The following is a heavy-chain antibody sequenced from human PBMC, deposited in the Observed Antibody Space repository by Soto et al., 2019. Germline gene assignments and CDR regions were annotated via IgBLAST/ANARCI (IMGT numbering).Heavy chain of an antibody. CDR2: ISYDGSNK. D-gene: IGHD2-2*01. V-gene: IGHV3-30*18. Sequence: GGSLRLSGAASGFTFSSYGMHWVRQAPGKGLEWVAVISYDGSNKNYADSVKGRFPISRDNSKNTLYLQMNSLRAEDTAVYYCAKAPTGGYCSSTSCYWYYYYYMDVWGKGTTVTVSS. CDR3: AKAPTGGYCSSTSCYWYYYYYMDV. J-gene: IGHJ6*03. CDR1: GFTFSSYG.